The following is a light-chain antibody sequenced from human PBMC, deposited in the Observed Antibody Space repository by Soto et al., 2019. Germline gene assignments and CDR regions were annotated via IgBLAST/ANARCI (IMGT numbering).Light chain of an antibody. V-gene: IGKV1-39*01. CDR3: QHGYVAPYT. CDR2: SAS. CDR1: QDINIY. J-gene: IGKJ2*01. Sequence: DIQMTQSPASVSASICDTVTITCRASQDINIYLNWYQQKPGEVPRLLIYSASTLHSGVPSRFTGSGSETDFTLTIRSLQPEDFATYYCQHGYVAPYTFGQGTKVDIK.